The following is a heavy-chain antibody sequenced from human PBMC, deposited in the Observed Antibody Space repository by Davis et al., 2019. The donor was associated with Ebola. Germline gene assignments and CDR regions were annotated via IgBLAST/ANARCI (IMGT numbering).Heavy chain of an antibody. CDR3: ARSDLRFDYDSGGYFADVLDI. CDR1: GGSISSVGYS. D-gene: IGHD3-22*01. J-gene: IGHJ3*02. Sequence: MPSETLSLTCAVSGGSISSVGYSWSWIRQPPGKGLEWIGYISHSGNTYYNPSLKSRVTISVDRSKNQFSLKLTSVTAADTAVYYCARSDLRFDYDSGGYFADVLDIWGQGTMVTVSS. V-gene: IGHV4-30-2*01. CDR2: ISHSGNT.